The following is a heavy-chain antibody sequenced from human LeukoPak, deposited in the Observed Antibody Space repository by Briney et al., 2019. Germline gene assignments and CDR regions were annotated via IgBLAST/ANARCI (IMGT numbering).Heavy chain of an antibody. CDR3: VRVRVVGLYGMDV. V-gene: IGHV1-2*02. D-gene: IGHD2-15*01. Sequence: ASVKVSCKASGYTFTGYYMHWVRQAPGQGLEWMGWINPNSGGTNYAQKFQGRVTMTRDTSISTAYMELSRLRSDDTAVYYCVRVRVVGLYGMDVWGQGTTVTVSS. CDR1: GYTFTGYY. CDR2: INPNSGGT. J-gene: IGHJ6*02.